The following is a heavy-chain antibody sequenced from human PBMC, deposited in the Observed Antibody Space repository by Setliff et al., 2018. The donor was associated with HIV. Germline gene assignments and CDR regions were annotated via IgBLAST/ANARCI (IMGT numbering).Heavy chain of an antibody. CDR1: GYTFTTYW. CDR3: ARLSYYNSDFDY. Sequence: GESLKISCKGSGYTFTTYWIGWVRQMPGKGLEWMGIIYPGDSDTRYSPSFQGQVTISADKSVTTAYLQWGSLKASDTAMYYCARLSYYNSDFDYWGQGTLVTVSS. V-gene: IGHV5-51*01. J-gene: IGHJ4*02. CDR2: IYPGDSDT. D-gene: IGHD3-10*01.